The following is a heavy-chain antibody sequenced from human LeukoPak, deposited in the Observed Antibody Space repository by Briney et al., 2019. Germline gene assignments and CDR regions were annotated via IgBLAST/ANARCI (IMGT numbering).Heavy chain of an antibody. CDR2: ISAYNGNT. D-gene: IGHD3-22*01. Sequence: GASVKVSCKASGYTFTSYGISWVRQAPGQGLEWMGWISAYNGNTNYAQKLQVRVTMTTDTSTSTAYMELRSLRSDDTAVYYCARGGYQTMIVVVIKGYDAFDIRGQGTMVTVSS. CDR1: GYTFTSYG. V-gene: IGHV1-18*01. CDR3: ARGGYQTMIVVVIKGYDAFDI. J-gene: IGHJ3*02.